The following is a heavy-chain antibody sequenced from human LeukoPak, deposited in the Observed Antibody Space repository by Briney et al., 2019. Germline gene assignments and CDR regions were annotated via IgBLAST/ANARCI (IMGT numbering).Heavy chain of an antibody. Sequence: SETLSLTCTVSGGSISSSSYYWGWIRQPPGTGLEWIGSIYYSGSTYYNPSLKSRVTISVDTSKNQFSLKLSSVTAADTAVYYCAREYYYDSSGYYLDAFDIWGQGTTVTVSS. CDR1: GGSISSSSYY. D-gene: IGHD3-22*01. CDR3: AREYYYDSSGYYLDAFDI. V-gene: IGHV4-39*07. J-gene: IGHJ3*02. CDR2: IYYSGST.